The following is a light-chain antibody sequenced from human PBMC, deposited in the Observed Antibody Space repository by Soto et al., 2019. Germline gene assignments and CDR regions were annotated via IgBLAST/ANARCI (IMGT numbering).Light chain of an antibody. V-gene: IGKV1-27*01. Sequence: DIQMTQSPSSLSASVGDTVTITCRASQGISSSLAWYQQRAGKVPDLLIYGASTLQSGVPFRFSGAESGTDFALTISSLQPEDVATYYCQEYHSPPFTFGPAAKV. J-gene: IGKJ3*01. CDR3: QEYHSPPFT. CDR1: QGISSS. CDR2: GAS.